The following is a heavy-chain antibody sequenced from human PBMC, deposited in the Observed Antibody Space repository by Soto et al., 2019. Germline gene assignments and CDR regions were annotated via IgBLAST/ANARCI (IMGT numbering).Heavy chain of an antibody. CDR2: ISYDGSNK. CDR1: GFTFSSYA. J-gene: IGHJ5*02. Sequence: PXGSLRLSFAAAGFTFSSYAMHWVRQAPGKGLEWVAVISYDGSNKYYADSVKGRFTISRDNSKNTLYLQMNSLRAEDTAVYYCARDRVPYSSGSNWFDPWGQGTLVTVSS. V-gene: IGHV3-30-3*01. D-gene: IGHD3-22*01. CDR3: ARDRVPYSSGSNWFDP.